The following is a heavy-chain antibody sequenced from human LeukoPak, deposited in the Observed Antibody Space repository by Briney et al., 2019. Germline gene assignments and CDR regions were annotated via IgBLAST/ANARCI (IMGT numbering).Heavy chain of an antibody. Sequence: ASVKVSCKASGYTFTSYRISWVRQAPGQGLEWMGWISAYNGNTNYAQKLQGRVTMTTDTSTSTAYMELRSLRSDDTAVYYCASSDEYCSSTSCPFDYWGQGTLVTVSS. CDR1: GYTFTSYR. J-gene: IGHJ4*02. CDR2: ISAYNGNT. CDR3: ASSDEYCSSTSCPFDY. D-gene: IGHD2-2*01. V-gene: IGHV1-18*01.